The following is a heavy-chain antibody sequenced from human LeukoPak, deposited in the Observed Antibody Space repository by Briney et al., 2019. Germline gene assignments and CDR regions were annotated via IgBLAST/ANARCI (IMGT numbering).Heavy chain of an antibody. CDR1: GFTFSSYG. CDR3: SRSQFDY. J-gene: IGHJ4*02. Sequence: PGGSLRLSCAASGFTFSSYGMHWVRQAPGKGLEWVAFIRYDGSNKYYADSEKGRFTISRDNSKNTLYLQMNSLKVEDTAIYFCSRSQFDYWGQGVLVTVSS. V-gene: IGHV3-30*02. CDR2: IRYDGSNK.